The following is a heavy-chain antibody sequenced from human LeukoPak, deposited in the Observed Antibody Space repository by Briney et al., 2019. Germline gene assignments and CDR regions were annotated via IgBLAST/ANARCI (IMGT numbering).Heavy chain of an antibody. Sequence: ASVKVSCKASGYTFTSYYMHWVRQAPGQGLEWMGIINPSGGSTSYAQKFQGRVTMTRDTSTSTVYMELSSLRSEDTAVYYCPRPSIVVQAVIFRLAYWGQGTLVTVSS. CDR2: INPSGGST. CDR3: PRPSIVVQAVIFRLAY. J-gene: IGHJ4*02. V-gene: IGHV1-46*01. CDR1: GYTFTSYY. D-gene: IGHD2-2*01.